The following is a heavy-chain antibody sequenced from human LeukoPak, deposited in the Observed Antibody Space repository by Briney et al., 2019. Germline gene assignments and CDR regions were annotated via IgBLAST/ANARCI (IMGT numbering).Heavy chain of an antibody. CDR1: GFTFSDYY. V-gene: IGHV3-11*01. J-gene: IGHJ6*02. CDR2: ISSSGSTI. D-gene: IGHD3-10*01. CDR3: ARDITMVRGVIILNYYGMDV. Sequence: GGSLRHSCAASGFTFSDYYMSWIRQAPGKGLEWVSYISSSGSTIYYADSVKGRFTISRDNAKNSLYLQMNSLRAEDTAVYYCARDITMVRGVIILNYYGMDVWGQGTTVTVSS.